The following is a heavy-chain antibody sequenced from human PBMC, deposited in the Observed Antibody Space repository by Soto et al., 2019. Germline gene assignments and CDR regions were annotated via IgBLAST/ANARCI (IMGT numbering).Heavy chain of an antibody. CDR2: INHSGST. Sequence: QVLLQQWGAGLLKPSETLSMTCAVYVGSFRDYYWSWIRQPPGKGREGIGEINHSGSTNYNPSLNSRVTISVDKSKSQFSLKLSSVTAADTAVYYCARTSRFEYWGQGTLVTVSS. V-gene: IGHV4-34*01. J-gene: IGHJ4*02. CDR3: ARTSRFEY. D-gene: IGHD6-6*01. CDR1: VGSFRDYY.